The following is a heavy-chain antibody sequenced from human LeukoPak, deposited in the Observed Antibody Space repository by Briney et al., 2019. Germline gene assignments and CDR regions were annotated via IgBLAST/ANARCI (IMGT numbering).Heavy chain of an antibody. Sequence: SETLSLTCTVSGGSINYYYWMWIRQPPGKGLEWIGYIYSTGGTNYNPSLKSRVTISLDMSKNQFYLRLSSVTAADTAVYYCARDYCSGGSCYSYFHYWGQGTLVTVSS. V-gene: IGHV4-59*01. CDR1: GGSINYYY. D-gene: IGHD2-15*01. J-gene: IGHJ4*02. CDR3: ARDYCSGGSCYSYFHY. CDR2: IYSTGGT.